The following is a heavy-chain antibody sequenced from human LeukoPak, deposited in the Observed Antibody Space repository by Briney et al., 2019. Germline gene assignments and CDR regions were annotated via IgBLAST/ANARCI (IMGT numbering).Heavy chain of an antibody. D-gene: IGHD1-26*01. J-gene: IGHJ5*02. CDR1: GYSIGSGYY. V-gene: IGHV4-38-2*01. Sequence: SETLSLTCAVSGYSIGSGYYWGWIRQPPGKGLEWIGSIYHSGSTYYNPSLKSRVTISVDTSKNQFSLKLSSVTAADTAVYYCARVGATRWFDPWGQGTLVTVSS. CDR3: ARVGATRWFDP. CDR2: IYHSGST.